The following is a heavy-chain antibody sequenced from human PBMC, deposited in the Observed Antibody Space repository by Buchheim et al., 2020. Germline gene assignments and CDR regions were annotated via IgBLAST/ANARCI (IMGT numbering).Heavy chain of an antibody. CDR1: GGSFSGYY. D-gene: IGHD2-2*01. J-gene: IGHJ5*02. CDR2: INHSGST. CDR3: ARKGLVVVPAAFVRWFDP. V-gene: IGHV4-34*01. Sequence: QVQLQQWGAGLLKPSETLSLTCAVYGGSFSGYYWSWIRKHPGRGLEWIGEINHSGSTNYNPSLKSRVTISVDTSKNQCSLKLSSVTAADTAVYYCARKGLVVVPAAFVRWFDPWGQGTL.